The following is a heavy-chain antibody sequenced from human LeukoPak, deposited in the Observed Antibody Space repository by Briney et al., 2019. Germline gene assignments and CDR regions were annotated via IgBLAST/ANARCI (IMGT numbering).Heavy chain of an antibody. CDR1: GFTFSSYG. V-gene: IGHV3-30*18. Sequence: GGSLRPSCAASGFTFSSYGMHWVRQAPGKGLEWVAVISYDGSNKYYADSVKGRFTISRDNSKNTLYLQMNSLRAEDTAVYYCAKAVAVGPYYYGMNAWGQGTTVAVSS. CDR2: ISYDGSNK. J-gene: IGHJ6*02. CDR3: AKAVAVGPYYYGMNA. D-gene: IGHD6-19*01.